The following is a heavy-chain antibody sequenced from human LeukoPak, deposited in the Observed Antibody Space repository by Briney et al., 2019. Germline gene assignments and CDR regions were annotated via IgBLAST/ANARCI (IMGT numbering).Heavy chain of an antibody. CDR1: GSSISSYY. Sequence: SETLSLTATVSGSSISSYYWSWIPQPPGKGLEWVGYIYYSGSTNYNPSLKSRVTISVDTSKNQFSLKLSSVTAADTAVYYCARRAQGYYDSSGYLNWFDPWGQGTLVTVSS. D-gene: IGHD3-22*01. V-gene: IGHV4-59*08. CDR3: ARRAQGYYDSSGYLNWFDP. J-gene: IGHJ5*02. CDR2: IYYSGST.